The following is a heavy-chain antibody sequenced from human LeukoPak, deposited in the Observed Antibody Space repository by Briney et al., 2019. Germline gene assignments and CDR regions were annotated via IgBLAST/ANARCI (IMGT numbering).Heavy chain of an antibody. D-gene: IGHD2-2*01. CDR1: GFTFSDYY. Sequence: PGGSLRLSCAASGFTFSDYYMSWIRQAPGKGLEWVSYISSSGSTIKFADSVKGRFTISRDNAKNSLYLQMNSLRAEDTAVYYCARGAYCSSTSCYAFYYYYYMDVWGKGTTVTVAS. V-gene: IGHV3-11*04. CDR3: ARGAYCSSTSCYAFYYYYYMDV. CDR2: ISSSGSTI. J-gene: IGHJ6*03.